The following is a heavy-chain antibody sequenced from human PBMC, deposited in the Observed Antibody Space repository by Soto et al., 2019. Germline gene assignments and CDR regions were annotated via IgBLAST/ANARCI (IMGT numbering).Heavy chain of an antibody. Sequence: QVQLVQSGAAEKKPGASVKVSCKASGFTFSGYTIHWVRQAPGQRREWMGWIKADNTNTKYSQKFQGRVTITRDTSASTVYMELSSLRSEDTAVYYCAREGGWYVDYWGQGPLVTVSS. J-gene: IGHJ4*02. CDR3: AREGGWYVDY. CDR1: GFTFSGYT. V-gene: IGHV1-3*05. CDR2: IKADNTNT. D-gene: IGHD6-19*01.